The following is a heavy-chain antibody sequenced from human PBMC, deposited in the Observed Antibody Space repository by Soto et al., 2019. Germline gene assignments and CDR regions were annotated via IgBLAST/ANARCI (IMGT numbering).Heavy chain of an antibody. J-gene: IGHJ4*02. Sequence: QLQLQESGPGLVKPSETLSLTCTVPGGSISSSSYYWGWIRQPPGKGLEGIGRIYYSGSTYYNPPLKSRVTISVDTSKNQFSLKLSSVSAADTAVYYCARPHGGHASGCSGGSCPYYFDYWGQGTLVTVSS. V-gene: IGHV4-39*01. CDR3: ARPHGGHASGCSGGSCPYYFDY. CDR2: IYYSGST. CDR1: GGSISSSSYY. D-gene: IGHD2-15*01.